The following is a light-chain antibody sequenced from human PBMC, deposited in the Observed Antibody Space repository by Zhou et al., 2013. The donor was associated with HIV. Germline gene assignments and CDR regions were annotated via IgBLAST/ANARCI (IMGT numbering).Light chain of an antibody. V-gene: IGKV1-39*01. CDR1: QDISNY. CDR3: QQSYSTPQYT. CDR2: AAS. J-gene: IGKJ2*01. Sequence: DIQMTQSPSSLSASVGDRVTITCQASQDISNYLNWYQQKPGKAPKLLIYAASSLQSGVPSRFSGSGSGTDFTLTISSLQPEDFATYYCQQSYSTPQYTFGQGTKLEIK.